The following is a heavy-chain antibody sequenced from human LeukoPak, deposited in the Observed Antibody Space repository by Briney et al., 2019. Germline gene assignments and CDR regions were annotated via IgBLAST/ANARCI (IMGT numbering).Heavy chain of an antibody. CDR1: GGSISSYY. Sequence: SETLSLTCTVSGGSISSYYCSWIRQPPGKGLEWMGEINHSGSTNYNPSPKSRVTISVDTSKKQSSLKLISVTAADTAVYYCARGPRAYCSSTSCYPYYYYYYYMDVWGKGTTVTVSS. CDR3: ARGPRAYCSSTSCYPYYYYYYYMDV. D-gene: IGHD2-2*01. J-gene: IGHJ6*03. CDR2: INHSGST. V-gene: IGHV4-34*01.